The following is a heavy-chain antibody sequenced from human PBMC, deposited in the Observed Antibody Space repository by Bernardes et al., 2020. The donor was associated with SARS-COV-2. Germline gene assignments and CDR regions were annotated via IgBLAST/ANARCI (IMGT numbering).Heavy chain of an antibody. CDR2: MSGSGHST. CDR1: GFIFSNYA. Sequence: GGSLRLSCAASGFIFSNYAMYWVRQAPGKGLEWVSAMSGSGHSTYYADSVTGRFTFSRDNSRNTLYLQMSSLRAQDTAVYYCAKGLGVAGALDFWGQGTLVTVSS. J-gene: IGHJ4*02. V-gene: IGHV3-23*01. D-gene: IGHD6-19*01. CDR3: AKGLGVAGALDF.